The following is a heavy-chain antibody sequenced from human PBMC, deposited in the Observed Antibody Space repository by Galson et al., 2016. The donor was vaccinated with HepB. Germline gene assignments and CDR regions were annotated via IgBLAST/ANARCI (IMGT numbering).Heavy chain of an antibody. V-gene: IGHV5-51*01. J-gene: IGHJ6*02. D-gene: IGHD2-21*02. Sequence: QSGAEVKKPGESLRISCKGSGYSFTDHWIVWVRQMPGNGLEWMGNVYPGDSDTRYSPSFQGQVTTTADKSTSTAYLQWSSLKASDTAMYYCARRSYCDGDCTIHHHYYYGMDVWGQGTTVTVSS. CDR2: VYPGDSDT. CDR1: GYSFTDHW. CDR3: ARRSYCDGDCTIHHHYYYGMDV.